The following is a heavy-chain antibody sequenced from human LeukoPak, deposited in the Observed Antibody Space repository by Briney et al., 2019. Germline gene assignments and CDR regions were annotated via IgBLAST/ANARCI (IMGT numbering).Heavy chain of an antibody. J-gene: IGHJ4*02. CDR3: ARGDFFDSSGYYLGLFDY. CDR2: IYPHNGGT. Sequence: ASVKVSCKASGYTFGAYHLHWVRQAPGQGLEWMGWIYPHNGGTNYAQKFQGRVIMTADTSISTAYMELSKLRSDDTAVYYCARGDFFDSSGYYLGLFDYWGQGTLVTVSS. V-gene: IGHV1-2*02. CDR1: GYTFGAYH. D-gene: IGHD3-22*01.